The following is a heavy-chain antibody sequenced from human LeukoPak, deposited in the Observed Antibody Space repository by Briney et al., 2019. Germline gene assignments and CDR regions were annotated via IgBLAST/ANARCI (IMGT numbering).Heavy chain of an antibody. Sequence: RASETLSLTCTVSGDSISSGDYYWSWIRQPAGKGLEWIGRISSSGSTNYNPSLNGRVSISRDTTKNLFSLRLRSVTAADTAVYFCARGRVSSSTWYSTYYYYFYMDVWGKGTTVTVSS. CDR1: GDSISSGDYY. CDR3: ARGRVSSSTWYSTYYYYFYMDV. V-gene: IGHV4-61*02. CDR2: ISSSGST. D-gene: IGHD1-1*01. J-gene: IGHJ6*03.